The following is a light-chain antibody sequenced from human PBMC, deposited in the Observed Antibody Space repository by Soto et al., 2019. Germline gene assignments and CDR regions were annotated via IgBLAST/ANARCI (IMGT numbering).Light chain of an antibody. V-gene: IGKV2-28*01. CDR2: LAS. Sequence: DIVMTQSPLSLPVTPGEPASISCRSSQSLLHRNGYSSLDWYLQKPGQSPRLLIYLASTRASGVPDKFCASGSGTVFTLKISRVEAEDVGIYYCMQALQTPYSFGQGTKLEI. CDR3: MQALQTPYS. J-gene: IGKJ2*01. CDR1: QSLLHRNGYSS.